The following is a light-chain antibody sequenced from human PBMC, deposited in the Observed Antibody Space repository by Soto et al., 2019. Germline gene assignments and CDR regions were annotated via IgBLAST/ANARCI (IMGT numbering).Light chain of an antibody. J-gene: IGKJ1*01. Sequence: EIVMTQSPATLSVSPGARAALSCKASQSISSNLAWYQQKPGQAPRLLIYDASNRATGIPARFSGSGSGTDFTLTISSLEPEDFAIYYCQHRSNWLLTFGQGTKVEIK. CDR3: QHRSNWLLT. CDR2: DAS. V-gene: IGKV3-11*01. CDR1: QSISSN.